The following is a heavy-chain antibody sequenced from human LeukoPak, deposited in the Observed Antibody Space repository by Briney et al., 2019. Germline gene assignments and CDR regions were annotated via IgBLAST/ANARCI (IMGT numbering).Heavy chain of an antibody. CDR1: GFTFSNAW. D-gene: IGHD6-13*01. V-gene: IGHV3-30*18. CDR2: ISYDGSNK. J-gene: IGHJ5*02. CDR3: AKDLIAAAGSYNWFDP. Sequence: GGSLRLSCAASGFTFSNAWMSWVRQAPGKGLEWVAVISYDGSNKYYADSVKGRFTISRDNSKNTLYLQMNSLRAEDTAVYYCAKDLIAAAGSYNWFDPWGQGTLVTVSS.